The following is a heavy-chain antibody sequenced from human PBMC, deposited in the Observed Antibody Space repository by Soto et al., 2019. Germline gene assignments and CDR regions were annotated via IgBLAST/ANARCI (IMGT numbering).Heavy chain of an antibody. CDR3: VVDTTGLFDY. CDR2: IWYDGNKK. Sequence: SLRLSCVASGFTFRSYGMHWVRQAPGKGQEWVAVIWYDGNKKYYGDSVRGRFTISRDNTKNTLYLEMSSLRAEDTAVYYCVVDTTGLFDYWGQGTLVTVSS. D-gene: IGHD5-18*01. V-gene: IGHV3-33*03. CDR1: GFTFRSYG. J-gene: IGHJ4*02.